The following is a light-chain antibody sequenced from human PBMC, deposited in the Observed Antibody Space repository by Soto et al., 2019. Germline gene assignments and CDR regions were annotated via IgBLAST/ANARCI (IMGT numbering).Light chain of an antibody. CDR2: DAS. CDR1: EDVSSK. J-gene: IGKJ1*01. Sequence: IFMTQSPATLSVSPGGRATLSCRASEDVSSKLAWYQQKPGLPPRLVIYDASTRATGIPGRFSGSGSGKDFTLTISGLQSEDFAIYYCLQYDTWPPGTFGQGTKVEI. V-gene: IGKV3-15*01. CDR3: LQYDTWPPGT.